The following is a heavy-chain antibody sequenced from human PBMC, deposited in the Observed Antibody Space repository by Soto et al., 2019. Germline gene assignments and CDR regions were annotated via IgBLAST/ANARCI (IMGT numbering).Heavy chain of an antibody. D-gene: IGHD2-2*01. V-gene: IGHV4-61*08. Sequence: SETMSLTCTVAGDYVISGGNYWSWIQQPPGEGLEWIAYIHYSGSVNYNPSLKSRVTISVDTSKNQVSLRLNSVTAADTAFYYCARGGGYCGSTSCRTYYFDYWGQGPLVTVSS. CDR2: IHYSGSV. CDR3: ARGGGYCGSTSCRTYYFDY. J-gene: IGHJ4*02. CDR1: GDYVISGGNY.